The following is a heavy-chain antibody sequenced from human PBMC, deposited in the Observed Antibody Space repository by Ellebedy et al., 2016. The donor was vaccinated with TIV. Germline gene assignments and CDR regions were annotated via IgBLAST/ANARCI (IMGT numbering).Heavy chain of an antibody. D-gene: IGHD1-1*01. V-gene: IGHV3-7*01. CDR1: GFTFSSYW. J-gene: IGHJ4*02. CDR2: INQDASVI. CDR3: ARGSNVGNDGPSDC. Sequence: GESLKISCSVSGFTFSSYWMKWVRRAPGKGLEWLANINQDASVIHYSDSVKGRITISSDNAKNSLHLQMHSLRAEDTGVYYCARGSNVGNDGPSDCWGQGTLVTVFS.